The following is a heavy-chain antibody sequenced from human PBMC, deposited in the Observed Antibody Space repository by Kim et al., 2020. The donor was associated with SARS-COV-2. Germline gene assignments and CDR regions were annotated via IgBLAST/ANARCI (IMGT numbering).Heavy chain of an antibody. CDR1: SDSISSYY. Sequence: SETLSLTCTVSSDSISSYYWSWIRQLPGKGLEWLGYIYYSGSTDYNPSLKSRVTISWDTSKNQVSLDVTSVSAADTAVYYCTRSEGRGSRRQFDHWGQG. J-gene: IGHJ4*02. V-gene: IGHV4-59*01. D-gene: IGHD6-13*01. CDR2: IYYSGST. CDR3: TRSEGRGSRRQFDH.